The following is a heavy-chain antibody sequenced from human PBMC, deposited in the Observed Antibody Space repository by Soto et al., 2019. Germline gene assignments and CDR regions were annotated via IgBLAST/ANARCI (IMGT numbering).Heavy chain of an antibody. CDR2: INSDGSSI. V-gene: IGHV3-74*01. J-gene: IGHJ4*02. CDR1: GCDFSNTW. CDR3: AKDWYHTIDS. D-gene: IGHD1-20*01. Sequence: PWGSLRLSCATSGCDFSNTWIHWVRQVPGQGLVWVSRINSDGSSIIYADSVKGRFTLSRDNAKNTVHLQMSSLRVEDTAVYYCAKDWYHTIDSWGQGIPVTVSS.